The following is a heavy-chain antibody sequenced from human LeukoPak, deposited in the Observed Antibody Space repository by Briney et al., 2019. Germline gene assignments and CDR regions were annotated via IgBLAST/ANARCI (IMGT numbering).Heavy chain of an antibody. V-gene: IGHV4-39*01. CDR2: DYYSGST. D-gene: IGHD5-12*01. CDR1: GGSISSSSYY. J-gene: IGHJ4*02. Sequence: SETLSLTCTVSGGSISSSSYYCDWIRQPPGKGLERIGSDYYSGSTYYSPSLKSRVTISVDTSKNQFSLRLSSVTAADTAVFYCARHPGYSAYDHGEYYFDYWGQGTLVTVSS. CDR3: ARHPGYSAYDHGEYYFDY.